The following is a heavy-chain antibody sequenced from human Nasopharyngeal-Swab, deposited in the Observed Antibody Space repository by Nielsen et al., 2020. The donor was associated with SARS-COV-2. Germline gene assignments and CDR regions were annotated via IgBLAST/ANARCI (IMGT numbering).Heavy chain of an antibody. CDR2: ISSSSSYK. Sequence: GGSLRLSCAASGFTFSSYSVNWVRQAPGKGLEWVSSISSSSSYKYYADSVKGRITISRDNSNNLLYLQMNNLRAEDTAVYYCARDSGIGAYFYYGMDVWGQGTTVTVSS. CDR3: ARDSGIGAYFYYGMDV. CDR1: GFTFSSYS. V-gene: IGHV3-21*06. J-gene: IGHJ6*02. D-gene: IGHD3-10*01.